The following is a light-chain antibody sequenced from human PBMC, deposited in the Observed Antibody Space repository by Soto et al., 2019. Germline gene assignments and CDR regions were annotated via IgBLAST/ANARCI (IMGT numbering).Light chain of an antibody. Sequence: QSVLTQPASVSGSPGQSITISCTGTSSDVGGYNHVSWYQQPPGKAPKLMIYDVTNRPSGVSNRFSGSKSGNTASLTISGLQAEDEADYYCSSYTISNTLVVFGGGTKLTVL. CDR2: DVT. CDR1: SSDVGGYNH. J-gene: IGLJ2*01. V-gene: IGLV2-14*03. CDR3: SSYTISNTLVV.